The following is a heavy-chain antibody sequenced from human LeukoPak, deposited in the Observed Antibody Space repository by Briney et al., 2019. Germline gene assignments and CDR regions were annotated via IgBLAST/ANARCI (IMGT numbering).Heavy chain of an antibody. V-gene: IGHV3-30*02. CDR3: AKARGISAPTGYYYYMDV. CDR2: IPKDGSNK. Sequence: PGGSLRLSCAASGFTFSSYGMHWVRQAPGKGLEWVAFIPKDGSNKFYADSVKGRFTILRDNSKNTLSLQMNSLRAEDTALYYCAKARGISAPTGYYYYMDVWAEGTTVTVSS. CDR1: GFTFSSYG. J-gene: IGHJ6*03. D-gene: IGHD6-6*01.